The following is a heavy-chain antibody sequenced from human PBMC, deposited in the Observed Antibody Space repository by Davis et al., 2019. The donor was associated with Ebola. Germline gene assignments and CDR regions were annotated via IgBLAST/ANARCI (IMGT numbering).Heavy chain of an antibody. CDR3: ARGTTYYDILTSPRAFDI. V-gene: IGHV4-34*01. CDR1: GGSISSYY. J-gene: IGHJ3*02. CDR2: INHSGSI. D-gene: IGHD3-9*01. Sequence: SETLSLTCTVSGGSISSYYWSWIRQPPGKGLEWIGEINHSGSINYNPSLKSRVTISVDTSKNQFSLKLSSVTAADTAVYYCARGTTYYDILTSPRAFDIWGQGTMVTVSS.